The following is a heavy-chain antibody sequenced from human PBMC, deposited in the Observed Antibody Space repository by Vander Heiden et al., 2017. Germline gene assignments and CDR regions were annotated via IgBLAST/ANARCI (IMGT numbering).Heavy chain of an antibody. CDR1: GFTFSSYA. V-gene: IGHV3-30-3*01. Sequence: QVQLVESGGGVLQPGRSLRLSCAASGFTFSSYAMHWVRQAPGKGLEWVAVISYDGSNKYYADSVKGRFTIARDNSKNTLYLQMNSLRAEDTAVYYCARDYYSGSYPPRYYYYGMDVWGQGTTVTVSS. CDR2: ISYDGSNK. D-gene: IGHD1-26*01. CDR3: ARDYYSGSYPPRYYYYGMDV. J-gene: IGHJ6*02.